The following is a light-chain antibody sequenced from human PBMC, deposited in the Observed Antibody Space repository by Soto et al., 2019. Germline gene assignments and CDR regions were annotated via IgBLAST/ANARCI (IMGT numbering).Light chain of an antibody. J-gene: IGKJ2*01. CDR1: QSISRF. CDR2: AAS. V-gene: IGKV1-39*01. CDR3: EQTDSTTHT. Sequence: DIQMTQSPSSLSASVGDRVTITCRASQSISRFLNWYQHKPGKAPELLMFAASNLESGVPSRFSGSGSGTEFTLTISSLQAEDFAPYYCEQTDSTTHTFGQGTKVDI.